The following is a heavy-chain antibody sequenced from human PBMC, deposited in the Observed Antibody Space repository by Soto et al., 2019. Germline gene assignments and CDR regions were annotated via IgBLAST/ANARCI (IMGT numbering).Heavy chain of an antibody. J-gene: IGHJ5*02. CDR2: ISYDGSNK. CDR3: ARDRSSEGVAAAGTCWFDP. CDR1: GFTVRSYA. V-gene: IGHV3-30-3*01. D-gene: IGHD6-13*01. Sequence: XECLLLSCAASGFTVRSYAMHGVRQAPGKGLEWVAVISYDGSNKYYADSVKGRFTISRDNSKNTLYLQMNSLRAEDTAVYYCARDRSSEGVAAAGTCWFDPWGQGTLVTVSS.